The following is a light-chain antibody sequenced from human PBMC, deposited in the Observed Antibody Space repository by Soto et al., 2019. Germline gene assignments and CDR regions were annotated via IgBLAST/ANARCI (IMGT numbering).Light chain of an antibody. CDR2: KDS. J-gene: IGLJ1*01. Sequence: SYELTQPPSVSVSLGQMARITCSGEALPKKYAYWYQQKPGQFPVLVIYKDSERPSGIPERFSGSSSGTIVTLTISGVQAEDEADYYCSSYTTSSTRVFGTGTKLTVL. V-gene: IGLV3-16*01. CDR1: ALPKKY. CDR3: SSYTTSSTRV.